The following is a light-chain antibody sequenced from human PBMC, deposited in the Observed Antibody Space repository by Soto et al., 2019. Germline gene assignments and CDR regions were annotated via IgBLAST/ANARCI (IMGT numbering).Light chain of an antibody. CDR3: QQYYTTPWT. CDR1: QSVLFSSDNKNY. V-gene: IGKV4-1*01. J-gene: IGKJ1*01. Sequence: DIVMTQSPDFLAVSLGERATINCKSSQSVLFSSDNKNYLAWYQQKPGQPPKLLISWASTRESGVPDRFSGSGSGTDPTLTISSLQAEDVPVYYCQQYYTTPWTFGQGTKVEIK. CDR2: WAS.